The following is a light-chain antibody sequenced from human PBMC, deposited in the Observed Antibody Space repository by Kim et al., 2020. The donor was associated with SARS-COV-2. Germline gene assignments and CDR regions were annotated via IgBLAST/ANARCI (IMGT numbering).Light chain of an antibody. CDR1: SSDVGDYNY. CDR2: DVT. J-gene: IGLJ1*01. V-gene: IGLV2-11*03. Sequence: GQSVIVSCTGTSSDVGDYNYVSWYQQHPGKVPKLLIYDVTKRPSGVPDRFSGSKSGNTASLTISGLQAEDEADYYCCSYAGRYTYVFGSGTKVTVL. CDR3: CSYAGRYTYV.